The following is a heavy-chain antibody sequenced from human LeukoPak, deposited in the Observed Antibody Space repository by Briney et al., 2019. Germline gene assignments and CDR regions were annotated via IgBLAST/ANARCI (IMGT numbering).Heavy chain of an antibody. CDR1: GYTFGQYS. CDR3: ARDYILPLETDNGDGFAI. CDR2: VTPSHTTR. D-gene: IGHD3-3*02. J-gene: IGHJ3*02. Sequence: ASVTVSCKASGYTFGQYSISWVRQAPGKGFEWMGWVTPSHTTRVYAQEFQGRVTMTADTNTNTVSMELRSLRFDDTAVYFCARDYILPLETDNGDGFAIWGQGTVVTVSS. V-gene: IGHV1-18*01.